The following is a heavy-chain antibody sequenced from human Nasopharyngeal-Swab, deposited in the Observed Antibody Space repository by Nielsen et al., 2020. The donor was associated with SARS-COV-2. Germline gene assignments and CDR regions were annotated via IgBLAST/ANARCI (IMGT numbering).Heavy chain of an antibody. CDR1: GFTFSSYS. D-gene: IGHD3-10*01. CDR3: ARDFRSVGGSGFL. Sequence: GESLKISCAASGFTFSSYSMNWVRQAPGKGLEWVSSISSSSSYIYYADSVKGRFTISRDNAKNSLYLQINSLRVEDTAVYYCARDFRSVGGSGFLWGQGTLVTVSS. J-gene: IGHJ4*02. V-gene: IGHV3-21*01. CDR2: ISSSSSYI.